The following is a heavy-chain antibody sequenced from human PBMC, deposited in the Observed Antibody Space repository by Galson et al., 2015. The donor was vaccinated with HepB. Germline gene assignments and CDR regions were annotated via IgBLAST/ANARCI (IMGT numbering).Heavy chain of an antibody. D-gene: IGHD1-26*01. CDR1: GYTFSGYY. J-gene: IGHJ6*02. CDR3: ARVIVGATFYYYGMDV. V-gene: IGHV1-2*02. Sequence: SVKVSCKASGYTFSGYYMHWVRQAPGQGLEWMGWINPNSGGTNYAQKFHGRVTMTRDTSISTAYMGLSRLRSDDTALYYCARVIVGATFYYYGMDVWGQGTTVTVSS. CDR2: INPNSGGT.